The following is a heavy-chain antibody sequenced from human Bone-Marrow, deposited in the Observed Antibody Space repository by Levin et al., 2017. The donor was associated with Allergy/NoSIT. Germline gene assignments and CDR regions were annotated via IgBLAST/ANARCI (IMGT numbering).Heavy chain of an antibody. Sequence: GGSLRLSCAASGFTFTSYAIHWVRQAPGKGLEWVAVISNDGSNKYYGDSVKGRFTISRDNSKNTLYLQMNSLRAEDTAVYYCATGGGIVEARYFDYWGQGTLVTVSS. CDR2: ISNDGSNK. J-gene: IGHJ4*02. V-gene: IGHV3-30*04. CDR1: GFTFTSYA. D-gene: IGHD1-26*01. CDR3: ATGGGIVEARYFDY.